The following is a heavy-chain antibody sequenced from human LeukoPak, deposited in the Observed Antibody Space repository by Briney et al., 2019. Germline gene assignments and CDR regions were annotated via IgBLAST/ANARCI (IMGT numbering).Heavy chain of an antibody. Sequence: GESLKISCKASGYSFTDYWIGWVRQMPGKGLEWVGIIYPDDSDTRYGPPFLGQVTISADKSISTAYLQWSSLKASDTAVYYCARLQGYYGSGSYYNPLGYWGQGTLVTVSS. J-gene: IGHJ4*02. D-gene: IGHD3-10*01. CDR1: GYSFTDYW. V-gene: IGHV5-51*01. CDR3: ARLQGYYGSGSYYNPLGY. CDR2: IYPDDSDT.